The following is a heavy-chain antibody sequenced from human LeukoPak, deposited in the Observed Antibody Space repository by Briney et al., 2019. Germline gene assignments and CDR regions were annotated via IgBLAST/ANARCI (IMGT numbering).Heavy chain of an antibody. J-gene: IGHJ4*02. D-gene: IGHD2-21*02. Sequence: SETLSLTCAVYGGSFSGYYWSWIRQPPGKGLEWIGEINHSGNTNYNPSLKSRVTISVDTSKNQFSLKLSSVTAADTAVYYCARGGFYCGGHCYVDYWGQGTLVTVSS. CDR2: INHSGNT. V-gene: IGHV4-34*01. CDR3: ARGGFYCGGHCYVDY. CDR1: GGSFSGYY.